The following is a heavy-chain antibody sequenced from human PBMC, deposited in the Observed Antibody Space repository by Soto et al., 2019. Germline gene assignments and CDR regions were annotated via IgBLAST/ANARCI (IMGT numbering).Heavy chain of an antibody. CDR3: VHPRSTVQIPPT. CDR1: GFTFSMFS. D-gene: IGHD4-17*01. V-gene: IGHV3-64D*06. Sequence: GGSLRLSCSTSGFTFSMFSMHWVRQAPGKGLEYVSGISSNGDSTYYADSVKGRFTISRDNSKNTLYLQMSSLRAVDTAVYYCVHPRSTVQIPPTWGQGTLVTVSS. CDR2: ISSNGDST. J-gene: IGHJ5*02.